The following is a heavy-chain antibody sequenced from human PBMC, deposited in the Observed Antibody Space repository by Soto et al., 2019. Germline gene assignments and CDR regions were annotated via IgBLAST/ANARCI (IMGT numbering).Heavy chain of an antibody. CDR3: ERSVAAPGAHIDY. V-gene: IGHV4-59*01. Sequence: TRTSCGAFISGSYLSLILQSAGKGLQWLGYVYYTGSTNYSPSLRSRVSISVDTSKNEFSLRLSSVTAADTAVYFCERSVAAPGAHIDYWGQGTQVTVSS. J-gene: IGHJ4*02. CDR1: GAFISGSY. D-gene: IGHD6-13*01. CDR2: VYYTGST.